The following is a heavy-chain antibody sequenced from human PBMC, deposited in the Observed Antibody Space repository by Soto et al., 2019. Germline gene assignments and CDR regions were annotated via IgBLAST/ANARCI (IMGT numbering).Heavy chain of an antibody. Sequence: ASVKVSCKASGYTFTSYYMHWARQAPGQGLEWMAMINPSGGRTKYAQIFQGRVTLTRDTSTGTVDMELSSLTSEDTAIYYCARGPSCGGDCYLFCYWGQGTQVTVAS. V-gene: IGHV1-46*01. CDR3: ARGPSCGGDCYLFCY. CDR2: INPSGGRT. CDR1: GYTFTSYY. D-gene: IGHD2-21*02. J-gene: IGHJ4*02.